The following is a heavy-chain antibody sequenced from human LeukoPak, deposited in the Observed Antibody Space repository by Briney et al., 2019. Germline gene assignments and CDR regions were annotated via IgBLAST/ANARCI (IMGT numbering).Heavy chain of an antibody. V-gene: IGHV3-23*01. CDR3: ARGQKLEYFQD. CDR2: ISGSGGST. J-gene: IGHJ1*01. D-gene: IGHD3-10*01. CDR1: GFTFSSYA. Sequence: GGALRLSCAASGFTFSSYAMSWVRQAPGKGLEWVPAISGSGGSTYYADSVKGRFTISRDNPKTPPYIKMRSLRAEDTAVYYCARGQKLEYFQDWGQGTLVTVCS.